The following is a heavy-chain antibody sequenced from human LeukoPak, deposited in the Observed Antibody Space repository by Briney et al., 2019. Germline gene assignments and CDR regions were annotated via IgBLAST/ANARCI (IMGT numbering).Heavy chain of an antibody. D-gene: IGHD1-14*01. CDR1: GYSFTSYW. J-gene: IGHJ3*02. V-gene: IGHV5-51*01. CDR2: IYPGDSDT. Sequence: GESLKISCKGSGYSFTSYWIGWVRQMPGKGLEWMGIIYPGDSDTRYSPSFQGQVTISADKSISTAYLQWSSLKASDTAMYYCARHYETRLTEGGDAFDIWGQGTMVTVSS. CDR3: ARHYETRLTEGGDAFDI.